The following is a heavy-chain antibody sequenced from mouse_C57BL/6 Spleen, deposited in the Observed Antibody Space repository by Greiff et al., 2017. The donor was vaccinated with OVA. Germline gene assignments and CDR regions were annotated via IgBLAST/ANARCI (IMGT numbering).Heavy chain of an antibody. V-gene: IGHV1-39*01. CDR2: INPNYGTT. CDR3: ARNSNYEDYYAMDY. D-gene: IGHD2-5*01. Sequence: LEESGPELVKPGASVKISCKASGYSFTDYNMNWVKQSNGKSLEWIGVINPNYGTTSYNQKLKGKATLTVDQSSSTAYMQLNSLTSEDSAVYYCARNSNYEDYYAMDYWGQGTSVTVSS. CDR1: GYSFTDYN. J-gene: IGHJ4*01.